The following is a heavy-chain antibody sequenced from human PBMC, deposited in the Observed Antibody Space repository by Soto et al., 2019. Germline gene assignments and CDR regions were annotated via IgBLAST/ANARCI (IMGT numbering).Heavy chain of an antibody. J-gene: IGHJ6*02. D-gene: IGHD2-2*01. V-gene: IGHV5-10-1*01. CDR1: GYSFTSYW. Sequence: PGESLKISCKGSGYSFTSYWISWVRQMPGKGLEWMGRIDPSDSYTNYSPSFQGHVTISADKSISTAYLQWSSLKASDTAMYYCARQYCSSTSCYYYGMDVWGQGTTVTSP. CDR2: IDPSDSYT. CDR3: ARQYCSSTSCYYYGMDV.